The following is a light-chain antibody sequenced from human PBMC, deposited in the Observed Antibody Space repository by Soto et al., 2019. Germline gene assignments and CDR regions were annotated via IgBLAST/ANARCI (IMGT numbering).Light chain of an antibody. J-gene: IGLJ3*02. CDR1: SSNIGSNY. Sequence: QSVLTQPPSASGTPGQRVTGCWSGSSSNIGSNYVYWYQQLPGTAPKLLIYRNNQRPSGVPDRFSGSKSGTSPSLAISGLRSADEADYYCAAWDDSLSGGVFGGGTQLTVL. CDR3: AAWDDSLSGGV. CDR2: RNN. V-gene: IGLV1-47*01.